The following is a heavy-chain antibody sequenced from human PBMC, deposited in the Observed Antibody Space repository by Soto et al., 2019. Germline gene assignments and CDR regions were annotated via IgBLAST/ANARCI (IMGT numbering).Heavy chain of an antibody. V-gene: IGHV6-1*01. J-gene: IGHJ4*01. Sequence: SQTLSLSCAITGDSVSSNSAGWSWVRQSPSRGLEWLGRTYYRSKWYYEYAVSVRGRITINPETSKNKYSLQLKSVTPEDTAVYFCARGEQYSGSIFDYWGQGTLVTVSS. CDR3: ARGEQYSGSIFDY. CDR1: GDSVSSNSAG. CDR2: TYYRSKWYY. D-gene: IGHD1-26*01.